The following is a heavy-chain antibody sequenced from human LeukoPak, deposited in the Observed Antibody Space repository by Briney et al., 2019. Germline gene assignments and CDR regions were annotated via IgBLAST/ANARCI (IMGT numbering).Heavy chain of an antibody. CDR3: ARVPGGATFDY. J-gene: IGHJ4*02. CDR1: GFTFSNYW. CDR2: IYSDGVTT. D-gene: IGHD1-26*01. Sequence: PAGSLRLSCVAAGFTFSNYWMRWVRQAPGKGLVWVSRIYSDGVTTTYADSVKGRFTISRDNAKNTLYLQMNSLRVEDTAVYYGARVPGGATFDYWGQGTLVTVSS. V-gene: IGHV3-74*01.